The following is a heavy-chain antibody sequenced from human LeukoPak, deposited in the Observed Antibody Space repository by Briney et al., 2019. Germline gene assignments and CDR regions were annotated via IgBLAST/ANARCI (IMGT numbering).Heavy chain of an antibody. Sequence: GGSLRLSCAASGFSFSIYAMHWVRQAPGKGLEWVAVISYDGSNKYYADSVKGRFTISRDNSKNTLYLQMSSLRAEDTAVYYCVKGYSSGWYTYFQHWGQGTLVTVSS. D-gene: IGHD6-19*01. CDR3: VKGYSSGWYTYFQH. CDR1: GFSFSIYA. J-gene: IGHJ1*01. CDR2: ISYDGSNK. V-gene: IGHV3-30*14.